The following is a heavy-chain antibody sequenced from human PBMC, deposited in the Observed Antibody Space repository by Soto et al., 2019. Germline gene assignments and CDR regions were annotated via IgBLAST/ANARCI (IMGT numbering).Heavy chain of an antibody. J-gene: IGHJ3*02. CDR2: IDRDDDK. D-gene: IGHD7-27*01. Sequence: TLSLTCTVSGGSISSYYWSWIRQPPGKGLEWLALIDRDDDKRYSPSLRSRLTITKDTSKNQVVLTMTNMDPVDTATYYCAHRPASNGAFDIWGQGTMVTVSS. V-gene: IGHV2-5*08. CDR1: GGSISSYYW. CDR3: AHRPASNGAFDI.